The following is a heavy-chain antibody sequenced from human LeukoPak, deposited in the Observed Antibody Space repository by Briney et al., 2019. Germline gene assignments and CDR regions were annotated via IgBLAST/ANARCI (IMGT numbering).Heavy chain of an antibody. D-gene: IGHD2-15*01. Sequence: PGGSLRLSCTASGFTFNNAWMTWVRQAPGKGLEWVGRIKSKTDGETTDYAAPVKGRFTISREDSKNTLYLQMNSLKTEDTALYYCTTAPCSTGSCYPDDAFDIWGQGTLVTASS. V-gene: IGHV3-15*01. CDR3: TTAPCSTGSCYPDDAFDI. CDR1: GFTFNNAW. J-gene: IGHJ3*02. CDR2: IKSKTDGETT.